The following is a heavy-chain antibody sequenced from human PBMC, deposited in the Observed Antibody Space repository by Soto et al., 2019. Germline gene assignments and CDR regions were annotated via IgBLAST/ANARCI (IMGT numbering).Heavy chain of an antibody. CDR2: ISYDGSNK. V-gene: IGHV3-30-3*01. CDR3: AKDGQGNGWSGLYYYYYYMDG. Sequence: PGGSLRLSCAASGFTFSSYAMHWVRQAPGKGLEWVAVISYDGSNKYYADSVKGRFTISRDNSKNTLYLQMNSLRAEDTAVYYCAKDGQGNGWSGLYYYYYYMDGWGKGATVTVSS. J-gene: IGHJ6*03. CDR1: GFTFSSYA. D-gene: IGHD3-3*01.